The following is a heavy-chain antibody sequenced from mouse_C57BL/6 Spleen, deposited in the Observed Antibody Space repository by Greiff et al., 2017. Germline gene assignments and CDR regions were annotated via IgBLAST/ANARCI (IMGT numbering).Heavy chain of an antibody. D-gene: IGHD1-1*01. Sequence: VQLQQSGAELARPGASVKLSCKASGYTFTSYGISWVKQRTGQGLGWIGEIYPRSGNTYYNEKFKGKATLTADKSSSTAYMELRSLTSEDSAVYFCARGPGSSHWYFDVWGTGTTVTVSS. J-gene: IGHJ1*03. CDR1: GYTFTSYG. CDR3: ARGPGSSHWYFDV. CDR2: IYPRSGNT. V-gene: IGHV1-81*01.